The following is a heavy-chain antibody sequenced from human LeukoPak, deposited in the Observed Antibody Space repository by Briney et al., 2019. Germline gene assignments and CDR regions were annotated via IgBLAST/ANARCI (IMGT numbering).Heavy chain of an antibody. D-gene: IGHD6-6*01. CDR3: ARTAARRFDY. CDR1: GDTFSKYT. J-gene: IGHJ4*02. Sequence: SVKVSCKASGDTFSKYTISWVRQRPGQGLEWMGGITPLFGTANYAQKFQGRVTITADESASTAYMELSSLRSDDTAVYYCARTAARRFDYWGQGTLVTVSS. V-gene: IGHV1-69*13. CDR2: ITPLFGTA.